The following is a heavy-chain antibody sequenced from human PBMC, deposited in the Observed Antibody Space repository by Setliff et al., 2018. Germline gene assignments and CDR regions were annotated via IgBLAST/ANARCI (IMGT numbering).Heavy chain of an antibody. Sequence: SETLSLTCSVSGGSISNYYWSWIRQSPGKGLEWIGYVYTSGSTNYNPSLKSRVTISGDTSKNQFSLKLSSVTAADTAVYYCARLGAAAGGRCYWTWLDSWAQGTLVTVSS. CDR1: GGSISNYY. D-gene: IGHD6-13*01. CDR3: ARLGAAAGGRCYWTWLDS. CDR2: VYTSGST. V-gene: IGHV4-4*08. J-gene: IGHJ5*01.